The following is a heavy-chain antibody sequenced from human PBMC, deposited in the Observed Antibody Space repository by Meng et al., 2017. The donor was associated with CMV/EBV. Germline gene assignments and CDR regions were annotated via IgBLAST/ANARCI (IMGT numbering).Heavy chain of an antibody. CDR1: GGSISSYY. Sequence: SETLSLTCTVSGGSISSYYWSWIRQPPGKGLEWIGYIHYSGSTNYNPSLKSRVTISVDTSKNQFSLKLSSVTAADTAVYYCARDRGDEDPPGWFDPWGQGTLVTVSS. CDR3: ARDRGDEDPPGWFDP. D-gene: IGHD1-14*01. CDR2: IHYSGST. V-gene: IGHV4-59*01. J-gene: IGHJ5*02.